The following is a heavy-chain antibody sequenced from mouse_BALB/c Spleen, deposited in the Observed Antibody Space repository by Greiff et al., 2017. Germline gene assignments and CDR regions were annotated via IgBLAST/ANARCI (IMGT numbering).Heavy chain of an antibody. J-gene: IGHJ2*01. D-gene: IGHD2-1*01. CDR3: ERWDGNSYYFDY. V-gene: IGHV1-39*01. Sequence: VQLKESGPELVKPGASVKISCKASGYSFTGYNMNWVKQSNGKSLEWIGNIDPYYGDTSYNQKFKGKATLTVDKSSSTAYMQLKSLTSEDSAVYYCERWDGNSYYFDYWGQGTTLTVSS. CDR1: GYSFTGYN. CDR2: IDPYYGDT.